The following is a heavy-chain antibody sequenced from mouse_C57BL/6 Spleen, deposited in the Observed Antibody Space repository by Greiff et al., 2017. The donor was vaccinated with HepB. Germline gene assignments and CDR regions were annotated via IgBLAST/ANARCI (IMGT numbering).Heavy chain of an antibody. CDR1: GYAFSSSW. J-gene: IGHJ4*01. Sequence: VKLQESGPELVKPGASVKISCKASGYAFSSSWMNWVKQRPGKGLEWIGRIYPGDGDTNYNGKFKGKATLTADKSSSTAYMQLSSLTSEDSAVYFCARSDHGDAMDYWGQGTSVTVSS. V-gene: IGHV1-82*01. CDR3: ARSDHGDAMDY. CDR2: IYPGDGDT.